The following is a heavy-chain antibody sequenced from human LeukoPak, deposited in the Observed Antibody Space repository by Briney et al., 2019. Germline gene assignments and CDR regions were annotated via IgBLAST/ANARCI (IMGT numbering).Heavy chain of an antibody. CDR1: GGSFSGLY. CDR3: ARVRHDPLEYGYYMDV. D-gene: IGHD3-3*01. J-gene: IGHJ6*03. V-gene: IGHV4-34*01. CDR2: INLTGNT. Sequence: SQTLSPTRALAGGSFSGLYWSCVRQTPGQRLEWIGDINLTGNTNYNPSLTDYNPSLKTRVTISVDSSNNELSLRVNSMAAADTGVYYCARVRHDPLEYGYYMDVWGRGTTVTVSS.